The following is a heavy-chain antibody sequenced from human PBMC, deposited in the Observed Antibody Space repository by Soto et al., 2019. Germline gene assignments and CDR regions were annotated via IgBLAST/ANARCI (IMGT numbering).Heavy chain of an antibody. V-gene: IGHV4-39*01. J-gene: IGHJ4*02. D-gene: IGHD4-17*01. CDR3: ASLGRLAYYGDYSKAGY. CDR2: TSHSGDT. CDR1: GDSITSRDFY. Sequence: SETLSLTCTVSGDSITSRDFYWGWIRRPPGQGLEWVGATSHSGDTNYNPPLKSRLTMSVDTSKNQFSLRLTSVTAADAAVYYCASLGRLAYYGDYSKAGYWGQGTLVTVSS.